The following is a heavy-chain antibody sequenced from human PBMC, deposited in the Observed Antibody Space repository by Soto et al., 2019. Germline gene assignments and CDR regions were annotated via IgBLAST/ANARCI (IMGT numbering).Heavy chain of an antibody. V-gene: IGHV1-3*01. J-gene: IGHJ4*02. CDR1: GYTFPTSA. Sequence: ASVKVSCKASGYTFPTSAIHWVRQAPGQRLEWMGWINAGNGNTKYSQQFHGRVIFTKDTSANTAYMELTSLRSEDTAVYYCARGLSGSFVAKDFWGQGTLVTVSS. CDR3: ARGLSGSFVAKDF. CDR2: INAGNGNT. D-gene: IGHD1-26*01.